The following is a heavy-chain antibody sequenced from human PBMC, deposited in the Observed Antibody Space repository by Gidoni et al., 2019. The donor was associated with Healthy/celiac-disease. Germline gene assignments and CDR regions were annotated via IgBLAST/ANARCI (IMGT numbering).Heavy chain of an antibody. J-gene: IGHJ6*03. V-gene: IGHV3-15*01. CDR1: GFTFSNAW. D-gene: IGHD6-6*01. CDR3: TTSLGQLGRRYYYYYYYMDV. Sequence: EVQLVESGGGLVKPGGSLSLSCAASGFTFSNAWMSWVRQAPGKGREWVSRIKSKTDGGTTDYAAPVKGRFTISRDDSKNTLYLQMNSLKTEDTAVYYCTTSLGQLGRRYYYYYYYMDVWGKGTTVTVSS. CDR2: IKSKTDGGTT.